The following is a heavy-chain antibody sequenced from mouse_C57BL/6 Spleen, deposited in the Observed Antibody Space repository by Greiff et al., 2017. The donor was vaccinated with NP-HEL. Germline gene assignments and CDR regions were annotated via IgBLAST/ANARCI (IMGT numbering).Heavy chain of an antibody. D-gene: IGHD6-1*01. V-gene: IGHV1-20*01. Sequence: EVMLVESGPELVKPGDSVKISCKASGYSFTGYFMNWVMQSHGKSLEWIGRINPYNGDTFYNQKFKGKATLTVDKSSSTAHMELRSLTSEDSAVYYCARAPSPYFDVWGTGTTVTVSS. CDR2: INPYNGDT. J-gene: IGHJ1*03. CDR3: ARAPSPYFDV. CDR1: GYSFTGYF.